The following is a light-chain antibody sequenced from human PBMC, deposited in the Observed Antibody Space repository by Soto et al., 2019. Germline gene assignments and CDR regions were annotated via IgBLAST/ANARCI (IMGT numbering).Light chain of an antibody. CDR2: DAS. J-gene: IGKJ4*01. CDR1: QSVTSNY. CDR3: QQHSNWPLT. V-gene: IGKV3D-20*02. Sequence: EIVLTQSPGTLSLSPGQRATLSCRASQSVTSNYLAWYQHKPGQAPRLLIYDASSRATGIPARFSGSGSGTDFTLTISSLEPEDFAVYYCQQHSNWPLTFGGGTKVDIK.